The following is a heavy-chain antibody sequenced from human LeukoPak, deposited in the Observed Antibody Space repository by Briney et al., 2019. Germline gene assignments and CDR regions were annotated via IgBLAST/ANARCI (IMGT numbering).Heavy chain of an antibody. D-gene: IGHD4/OR15-4a*01. Sequence: GRSLRLSCVGSGVSLSEYGIHWVRQAAGKGLEWVAVVSYDGGQKYYADSVKGRFTISRDTSSDTVSLQMNSLRVEDTAVYYCARDRTNMMVLGHDSGLDCWGQGTLVTVSS. V-gene: IGHV3-30*19. CDR2: VSYDGGQK. CDR3: ARDRTNMMVLGHDSGLDC. CDR1: GVSLSEYG. J-gene: IGHJ4*02.